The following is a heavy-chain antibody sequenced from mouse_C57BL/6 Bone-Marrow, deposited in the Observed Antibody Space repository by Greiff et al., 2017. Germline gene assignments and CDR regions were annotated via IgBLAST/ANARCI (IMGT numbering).Heavy chain of an antibody. Sequence: DVQLVESGGDLVKPGGSLKLSCAASGFTFSSYGMSWVRQTPDKRLEWVATISSGGSYTYYPDSVKGRFTISRDNAKNTLYLQMSSLKSEDTAMYYCARLGITTVVATGFDYWGQGTTLTVSS. D-gene: IGHD1-1*01. V-gene: IGHV5-6*01. J-gene: IGHJ2*01. CDR1: GFTFSSYG. CDR2: ISSGGSYT. CDR3: ARLGITTVVATGFDY.